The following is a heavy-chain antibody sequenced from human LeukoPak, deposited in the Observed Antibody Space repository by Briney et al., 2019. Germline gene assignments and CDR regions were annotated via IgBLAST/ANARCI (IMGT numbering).Heavy chain of an antibody. CDR1: GFTFSSYS. CDR3: AKMAVAGATHFDY. Sequence: GGSLRLSCAASGFTFSSYSMNWVRQAPGKGLEWVSSISSSSSSIYYADSVKGRFTISRDNSKNTLYLQMNSLRAEDTAVYYCAKMAVAGATHFDYWGQGTLVTVSS. D-gene: IGHD1-26*01. CDR2: ISSSSSSI. J-gene: IGHJ4*02. V-gene: IGHV3-21*04.